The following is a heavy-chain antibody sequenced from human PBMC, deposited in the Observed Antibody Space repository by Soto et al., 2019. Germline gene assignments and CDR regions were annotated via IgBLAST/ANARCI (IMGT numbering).Heavy chain of an antibody. J-gene: IGHJ4*02. CDR1: GYTFSGYY. Sequence: ASVKVSCKASGYTFSGYYMHCLRQAPGQVLEWMGWINPNSGGTNYAQKFQGRVTMTRDTSISTAYMELSRLRSDDTAVYYCAREQAGTISDYWGQGTLVTVSS. CDR2: INPNSGGT. D-gene: IGHD6-13*01. CDR3: AREQAGTISDY. V-gene: IGHV1-2*02.